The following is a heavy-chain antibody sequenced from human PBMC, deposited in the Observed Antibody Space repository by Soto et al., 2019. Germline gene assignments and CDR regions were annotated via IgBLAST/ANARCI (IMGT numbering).Heavy chain of an antibody. J-gene: IGHJ5*02. CDR3: ARDRLNGGDWFDP. D-gene: IGHD4-17*01. CDR1: GFTFSNYV. CDR2: ISYDGINT. Sequence: HPGGSLRLSCAASGFTFSNYVMHWVRQAPGKGLEWVAVISYDGINTYYADSVKGRFTISRDNSKNTLYLQMNSLRAEDTAVYYCARDRLNGGDWFDPWGQGTLVTVSS. V-gene: IGHV3-30-3*01.